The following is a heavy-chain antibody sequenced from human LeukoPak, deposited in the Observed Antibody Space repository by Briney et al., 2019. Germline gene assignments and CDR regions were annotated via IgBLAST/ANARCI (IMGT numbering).Heavy chain of an antibody. CDR2: ISSSGDTM. J-gene: IGHJ4*02. CDR3: ARTAIIMIPGWETDASLYFDY. V-gene: IGHV3-11*01. Sequence: GGSLRLSCAASGFTFSDFQMSWIRQAPGKGLECISYISSSGDTMYYADSVKGRFTISRDNAKNSLYLQLNSLRAEDTAVYYCARTAIIMIPGWETDASLYFDYWGQGTLVTVSS. CDR1: GFTFSDFQ. D-gene: IGHD3-22*01.